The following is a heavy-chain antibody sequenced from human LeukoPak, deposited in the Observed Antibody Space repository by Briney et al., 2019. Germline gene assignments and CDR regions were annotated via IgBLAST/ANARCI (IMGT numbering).Heavy chain of an antibody. J-gene: IGHJ4*02. Sequence: SETLSLTCAVYGGSFSGYYWSWIRRPPGKGLEWIGEINHSGSTNYNPSLKSRVTISVDTSKNQFSLKLSSVTAADTAVYYCARARYDSSGYLPLGFDYWGQGTLVTVSS. CDR3: ARARYDSSGYLPLGFDY. CDR1: GGSFSGYY. CDR2: INHSGST. D-gene: IGHD3-22*01. V-gene: IGHV4-34*01.